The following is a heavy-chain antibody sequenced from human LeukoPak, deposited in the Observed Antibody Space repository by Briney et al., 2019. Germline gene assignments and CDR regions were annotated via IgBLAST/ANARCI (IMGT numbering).Heavy chain of an antibody. V-gene: IGHV4-4*07. CDR3: ARDLDYGDYEYAFDI. CDR1: GGSISSYY. CDR2: IYTSGST. Sequence: PSETLSLXCTVSGGSISSYYWSWIRRPAGKGLESIGRIYTSGSTNYNPSLKSRVTMSVDTSKNQFSLKLSSVTAADTAVYYCARDLDYGDYEYAFDIWGQGTMVTVSS. J-gene: IGHJ3*02. D-gene: IGHD4-17*01.